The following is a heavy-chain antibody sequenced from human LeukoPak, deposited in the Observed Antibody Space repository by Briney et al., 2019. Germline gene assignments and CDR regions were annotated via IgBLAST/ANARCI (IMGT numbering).Heavy chain of an antibody. V-gene: IGHV3-30-3*01. J-gene: IGHJ6*02. CDR3: ARAHYYGSGSYYLAPFIGYNYGMDV. Sequence: PGGSLRLSCAASGFTFSGYPIHWVRQAPGKGLEWVAVISYDGSNKYYADSVKGRFTISRDNSKNTLYLQMNSLRAEDTAVYYCARAHYYGSGSYYLAPFIGYNYGMDVWGQGTTVTVSS. CDR2: ISYDGSNK. D-gene: IGHD3-10*01. CDR1: GFTFSGYP.